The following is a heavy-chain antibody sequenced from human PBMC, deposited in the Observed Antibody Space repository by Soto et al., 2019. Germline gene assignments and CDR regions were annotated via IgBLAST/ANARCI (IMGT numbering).Heavy chain of an antibody. CDR3: ARADTAMVSFDY. D-gene: IGHD5-18*01. Sequence: EVQLVESGGGLIQPGGSLRLSCAASGFTVSSNYMSWVRQAPGKGLEWVSVIYSGGSTYCADSVKGRFTISRDNSKNTLYLQMNSLRAEDTAVYYCARADTAMVSFDYWGQGTLVTVSS. CDR1: GFTVSSNY. J-gene: IGHJ4*02. V-gene: IGHV3-53*01. CDR2: IYSGGST.